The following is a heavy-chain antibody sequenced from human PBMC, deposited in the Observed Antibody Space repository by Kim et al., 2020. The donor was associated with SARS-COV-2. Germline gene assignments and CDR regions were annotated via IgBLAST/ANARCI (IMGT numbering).Heavy chain of an antibody. CDR2: IIPILGIA. CDR1: GGTFSSYT. Sequence: SVKVSCKASGGTFSSYTISWVRQAPGQGLEWMGRIIPILGIANYAQKFQGRVTITADKSTSTAYMELSSLRSEDTAVYYCAKTKYCSSTSCYYHYYGMDVWGQGTTVTVSS. J-gene: IGHJ6*02. D-gene: IGHD2-2*01. CDR3: AKTKYCSSTSCYYHYYGMDV. V-gene: IGHV1-69*02.